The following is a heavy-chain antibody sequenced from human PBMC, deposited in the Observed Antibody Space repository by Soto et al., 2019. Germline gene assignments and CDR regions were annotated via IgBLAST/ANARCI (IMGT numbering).Heavy chain of an antibody. CDR2: IYYSGST. J-gene: IGHJ4*02. CDR3: ATWVDYGDFEGFDF. V-gene: IGHV4-59*01. CDR1: GGSISSYY. Sequence: SETLSLTCTVSGGSISSYYWSWIRQPPGKGLEWIGYIYYSGSTNYNPSLKSRVTISVDTSKNQFSLKLSSVTAADTATYFCATWVDYGDFEGFDFWGQGTLVTVSS. D-gene: IGHD4-17*01.